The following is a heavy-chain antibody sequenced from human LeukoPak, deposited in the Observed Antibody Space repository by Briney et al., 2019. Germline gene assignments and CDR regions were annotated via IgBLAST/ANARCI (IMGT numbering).Heavy chain of an antibody. J-gene: IGHJ4*02. CDR2: ISGNGDST. Sequence: GGSLRLSCAASGFTLSSYAMSWVRQAPGKGLEWVSAISGNGDSTYYADSVKGRLTISRDNSKNTLYLQMNSLRAEDTAMYYCARDPAKFWSGHDYWGQGTLVTVSS. CDR3: ARDPAKFWSGHDY. D-gene: IGHD3-3*01. CDR1: GFTLSSYA. V-gene: IGHV3-23*01.